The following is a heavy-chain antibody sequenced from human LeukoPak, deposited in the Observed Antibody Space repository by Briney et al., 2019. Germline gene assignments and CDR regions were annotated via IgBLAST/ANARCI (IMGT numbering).Heavy chain of an antibody. V-gene: IGHV4-59*01. CDR2: LSYNRGT. J-gene: IGHJ4*02. Sequence: PSETLSLTCTVSGDSITDSYWSWIRQAPGTGLEWIGYLSYNRGTNYDPSLQSRVTISVGPSRNQFSLKLTPVTAADTAVYYCARALLPRSLFDFWGQGTLVTVSS. CDR1: GDSITDSY. CDR3: ARALLPRSLFDF. D-gene: IGHD3-10*01.